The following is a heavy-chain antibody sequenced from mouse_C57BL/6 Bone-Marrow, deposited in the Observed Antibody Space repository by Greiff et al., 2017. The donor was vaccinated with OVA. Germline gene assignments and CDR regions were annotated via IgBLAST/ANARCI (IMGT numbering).Heavy chain of an antibody. CDR3: TRCWLRRYYFDY. Sequence: QVHVKQSGAELVRPGASVTLSCKASGYTFTDYEMHWVKQTPVHGLEWIGAIDPETGGTAYNQKFKGKAILTADKSSSTAYMELRSLTSEDSAVYYCTRCWLRRYYFDYWGQGTTLTVSS. CDR2: IDPETGGT. V-gene: IGHV1-15*01. CDR1: GYTFTDYE. J-gene: IGHJ2*01. D-gene: IGHD2-2*01.